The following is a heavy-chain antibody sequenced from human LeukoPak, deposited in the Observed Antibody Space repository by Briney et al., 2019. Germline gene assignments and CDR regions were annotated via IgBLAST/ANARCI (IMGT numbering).Heavy chain of an antibody. Sequence: GGSLRLSCAASGFTFSSYGMHWVRQAPGKGLEWVTVISYDGSYKYYADSVKGRFTISRDNSKNTLHLQMNSLRVEDTAVYYCATAKEALSSSWYLSVDYWGQGTLVTVSS. J-gene: IGHJ4*02. CDR1: GFTFSSYG. D-gene: IGHD6-13*01. CDR2: ISYDGSYK. CDR3: ATAKEALSSSWYLSVDY. V-gene: IGHV3-30*03.